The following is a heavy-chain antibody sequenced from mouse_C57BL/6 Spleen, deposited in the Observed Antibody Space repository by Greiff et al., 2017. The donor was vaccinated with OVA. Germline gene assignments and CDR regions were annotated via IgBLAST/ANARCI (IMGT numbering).Heavy chain of an antibody. V-gene: IGHV14-2*01. Sequence: VHVKQSGAELVKPGASVKLSCTASGFNIKDYYMHWVKQRTEQGLEWIGRIDPEDGETKYAPKFQGKATITADKSSNTAYLQLSSLTSEDTAVYYCATKDYGRKRFAYWGQGTLVTGSA. CDR2: IDPEDGET. J-gene: IGHJ3*01. D-gene: IGHD1-1*01. CDR3: ATKDYGRKRFAY. CDR1: GFNIKDYY.